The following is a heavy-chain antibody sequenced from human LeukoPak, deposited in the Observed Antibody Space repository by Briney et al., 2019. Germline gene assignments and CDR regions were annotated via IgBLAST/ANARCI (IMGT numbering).Heavy chain of an antibody. D-gene: IGHD3-22*01. CDR3: AKDLVSYYYDSSGSAFDI. CDR2: ISGSGGST. J-gene: IGHJ3*02. Sequence: PGGSLRLSCAASGFTFSRYAMSWVRQAPGKGLELVSTISGSGGSTYYADSVKGRFTISRDNSKNTLFLQLNSLRADDTAVYYCAKDLVSYYYDSSGSAFDIWGQGTMVTVSS. V-gene: IGHV3-23*01. CDR1: GFTFSRYA.